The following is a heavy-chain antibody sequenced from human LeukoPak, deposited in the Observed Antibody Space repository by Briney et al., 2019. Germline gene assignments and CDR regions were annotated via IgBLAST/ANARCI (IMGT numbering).Heavy chain of an antibody. Sequence: SQTLSLTCAISGDSVSRDSIAWNWIRQSPSRGLEWLGRTYYKSAWYNDYAVHMKSRITISPDTSKNQFSLQLNSVTPDDTAVYYCARGTGWPHFDYWGQGILVTVSS. D-gene: IGHD6-19*01. CDR3: ARGTGWPHFDY. CDR1: GDSVSRDSIA. J-gene: IGHJ4*02. V-gene: IGHV6-1*01. CDR2: TYYKSAWYN.